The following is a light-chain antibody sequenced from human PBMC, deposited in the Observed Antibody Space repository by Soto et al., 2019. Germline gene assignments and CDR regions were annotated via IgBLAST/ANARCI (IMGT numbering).Light chain of an antibody. CDR2: ANN. CDR1: SSNIGAGYD. Sequence: QSVLTQPPSVSGAPGQRVTISCAGSSSNIGAGYDVHWYQQLPGTAPKLLIYANNNRPSGVPGRFSGSKSGTSASLAITGLQAEDEADYFCSSYTSTSTLFGTGTKVTVL. J-gene: IGLJ1*01. CDR3: SSYTSTSTL. V-gene: IGLV1-40*01.